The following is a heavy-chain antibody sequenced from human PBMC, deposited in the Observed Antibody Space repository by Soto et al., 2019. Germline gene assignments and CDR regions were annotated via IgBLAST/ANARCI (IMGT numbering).Heavy chain of an antibody. CDR3: AKGLEDAYSSSSAIDY. CDR2: SSGSGERT. Sequence: GGSLRLSCAASGFTFSSYAMSWVRQAPGKGLEWVSASSGSGERTYYADSVRGRFTISRDNSKNTLYLQMNSRRADDTAVYYCAKGLEDAYSSSSAIDYWGQGTLVTVSS. CDR1: GFTFSSYA. V-gene: IGHV3-23*01. J-gene: IGHJ4*01. D-gene: IGHD6-6*01.